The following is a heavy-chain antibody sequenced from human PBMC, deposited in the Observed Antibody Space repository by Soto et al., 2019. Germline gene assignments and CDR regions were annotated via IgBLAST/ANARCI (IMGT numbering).Heavy chain of an antibody. D-gene: IGHD2-15*01. CDR1: GFTFSYAW. V-gene: IGHV3-15*07. CDR3: PAGLYNSVGVEQ. J-gene: IGHJ4*02. CDR2: IKSKAHGGTT. Sequence: EVQLVESGGGLVKPGGSLRLSCAASGFTFSYAWMTWVRQVSGKGLEWVALIKSKAHGGTTDYAALVEGRFTISRDDFTNPRNPQMNSLQTKDKGPDYCPAGLYNSVGVEQWGQGTQVTVSS.